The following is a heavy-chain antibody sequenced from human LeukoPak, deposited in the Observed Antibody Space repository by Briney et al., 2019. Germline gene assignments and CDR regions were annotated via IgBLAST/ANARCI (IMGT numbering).Heavy chain of an antibody. CDR3: ARDAPDYYGSGSYSSL. D-gene: IGHD3-10*01. CDR1: GYTLTELS. Sequence: ASVKVSCKVSGYTLTELSMHWVRQAPGKGLEWMGGFDPEDGETIYAQKFQGRVTMTEDTSTDTAYMELSRLRSDDTAVYYCARDAPDYYGSGSYSSLWGQGTLVTVSS. CDR2: FDPEDGET. J-gene: IGHJ4*02. V-gene: IGHV1-24*01.